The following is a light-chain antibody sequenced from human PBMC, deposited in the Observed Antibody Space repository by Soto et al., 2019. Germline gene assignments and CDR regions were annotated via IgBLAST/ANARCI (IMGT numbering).Light chain of an antibody. Sequence: QVTQSPSSLSPSAGDRVTITCRTSQSVSTYFSWYHQKPGKAPYLLLYATSTLQTGVPSRFSGAGSGTEFTLTISSLQPEDFATYYCQQSYDFPWTFGQGTKVDNK. J-gene: IGKJ1*01. V-gene: IGKV1-39*01. CDR1: QSVSTY. CDR2: ATS. CDR3: QQSYDFPWT.